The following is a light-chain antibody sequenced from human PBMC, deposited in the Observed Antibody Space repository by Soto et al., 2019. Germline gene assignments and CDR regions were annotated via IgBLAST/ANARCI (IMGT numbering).Light chain of an antibody. CDR1: QSVSSSY. CDR3: QQYGSSPRT. CDR2: GAS. Sequence: EISLTQSPGTLSLSPGERATVSCRVSQSVSSSYLAWYQQKPGQASRLLIYGASSRATGIPDRFSGSGSGTDFTLTISRLEPEDFAVYYCQQYGSSPRTFGQGTKVDIK. J-gene: IGKJ1*01. V-gene: IGKV3-20*01.